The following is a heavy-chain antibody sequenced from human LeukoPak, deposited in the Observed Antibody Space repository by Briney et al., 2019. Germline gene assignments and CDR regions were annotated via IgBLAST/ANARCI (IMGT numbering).Heavy chain of an antibody. CDR1: GGSISTYY. Sequence: SETLFLTCTVSGGSISTYYWSWIRQPPGKGLEWIGYIYYSGSTSYNPSLKSRITISVDTFKNQFSLKLSSVTAADTAVYYCARDTGVVVGYFQHWGQGTLVTVSS. V-gene: IGHV4-59*01. J-gene: IGHJ1*01. CDR3: ARDTGVVVGYFQH. D-gene: IGHD2-15*01. CDR2: IYYSGST.